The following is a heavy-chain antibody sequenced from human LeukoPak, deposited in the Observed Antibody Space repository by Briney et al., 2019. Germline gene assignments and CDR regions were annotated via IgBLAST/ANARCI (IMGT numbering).Heavy chain of an antibody. CDR2: INPNSGGT. CDR1: GYTFTGYY. D-gene: IGHD4-11*01. V-gene: IGHV1-2*02. J-gene: IGHJ5*02. CDR3: ARDIGYSNYGWFDP. Sequence: GASVKVSCKASGYTFTGYYMHWVRQAPGQGLEWMGWINPNSGGTNYAQKFQGRVTMTRDTSISTAYMELSRLRSDDTAVYYCARDIGYSNYGWFDPWGQGTLVTVSS.